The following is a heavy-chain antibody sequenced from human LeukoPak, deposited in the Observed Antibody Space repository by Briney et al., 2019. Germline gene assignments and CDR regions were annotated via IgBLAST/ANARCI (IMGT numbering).Heavy chain of an antibody. CDR3: ARPLASYYYDSSGYYWFDY. CDR1: GYTFTSYD. J-gene: IGHJ4*02. CDR2: MNPNSGNT. V-gene: IGHV1-8*01. Sequence: ASVKVSCKASGYTFTSYDINWVRQATGQGPEWMGWMNPNSGNTGYAQKFQGRVTMTRNTSISTAYMELSSLRSEDTAVYYCARPLASYYYDSSGYYWFDYWGQGTLVTVSS. D-gene: IGHD3-22*01.